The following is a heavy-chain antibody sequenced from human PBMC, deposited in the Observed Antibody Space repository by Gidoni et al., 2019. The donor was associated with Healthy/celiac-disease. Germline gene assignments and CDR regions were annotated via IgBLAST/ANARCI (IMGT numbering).Heavy chain of an antibody. CDR3: ARQATFLGSFQH. CDR2: ISSSSSTI. CDR1: GFTFSSYS. V-gene: IGHV3-48*02. D-gene: IGHD3-16*01. J-gene: IGHJ1*01. Sequence: EVQLVESGGGLVQPGGSLSLSCAASGFTFSSYSMNWVRQAPGKGLEWVSYISSSSSTIYYADSVKGRFTISRDNAKNSLYLQMNSLRDEDTAVYYCARQATFLGSFQHWGQGTLVTVSS.